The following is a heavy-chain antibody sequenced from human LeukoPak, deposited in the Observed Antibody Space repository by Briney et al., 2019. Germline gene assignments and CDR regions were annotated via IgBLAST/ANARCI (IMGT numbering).Heavy chain of an antibody. Sequence: GGSLRLSCAASGFTVSSNYMSWVRQAPGKGLEWVSVIYSGGSTYYADSVKGRFTISRGNSKNTLYLQMNSLRVEDTAVYYCARLFGGVTTFDYWGQGALVTVSS. V-gene: IGHV3-53*01. J-gene: IGHJ4*02. CDR2: IYSGGST. D-gene: IGHD2-8*02. CDR1: GFTVSSNY. CDR3: ARLFGGVTTFDY.